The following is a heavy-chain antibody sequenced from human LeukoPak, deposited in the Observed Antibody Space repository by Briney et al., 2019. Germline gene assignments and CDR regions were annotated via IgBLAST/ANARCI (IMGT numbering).Heavy chain of an antibody. CDR2: MNPHSGNT. Sequence: ASVKVSCKASGYTFTSYGISWVRQAPGQGLEWMGWMNPHSGNTGYARRFQGRVTMTRNTSIDTAYMELSSLTSEDTAVYYCARGTTEMTPWGQGTLVTVSS. CDR1: GYTFTSYG. J-gene: IGHJ5*02. V-gene: IGHV1-8*02. CDR3: ARGTTEMTP. D-gene: IGHD1-1*01.